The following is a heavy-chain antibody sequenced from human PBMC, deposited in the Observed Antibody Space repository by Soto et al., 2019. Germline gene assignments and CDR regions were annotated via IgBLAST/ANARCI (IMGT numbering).Heavy chain of an antibody. J-gene: IGHJ4*02. CDR2: IRSKAYGGTT. D-gene: IGHD3-22*01. Sequence: GSLRLSCTASGFTFGDYAMSWFRQAPGKGLEWVGFIRSKAYGGTTEYAASVEGRFTISRDDSKSIAYLQMNSLKTEDTAVYYCTQTLYYYDSSGYYYGGCWGQGTLVNVSS. CDR1: GFTFGDYA. CDR3: TQTLYYYDSSGYYYGGC. V-gene: IGHV3-49*03.